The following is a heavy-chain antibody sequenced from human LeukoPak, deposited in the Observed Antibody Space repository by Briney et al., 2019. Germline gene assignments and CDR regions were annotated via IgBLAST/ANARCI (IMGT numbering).Heavy chain of an antibody. CDR2: ISCSSSYI. D-gene: IGHD3-9*01. J-gene: IGHJ6*03. Sequence: PGGSLRLSCAASGFTFSSYSMNWVRQAPGKGLEWVSSISCSSSYIYYADSVKGRFTISRDNAKNSLYLQMNSLRAEDTAVYYCARDSPIYMDVWGKGTTVTVSS. CDR3: ARDSPIYMDV. V-gene: IGHV3-21*01. CDR1: GFTFSSYS.